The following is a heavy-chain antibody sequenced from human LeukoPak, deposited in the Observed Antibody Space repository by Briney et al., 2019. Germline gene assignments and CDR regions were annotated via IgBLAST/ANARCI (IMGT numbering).Heavy chain of an antibody. Sequence: TLSLTCTVSGGSISSYYWSWIRQPPGKALEWLARIDWDDDKYYSTSLKTRLTISKDTSKNQVVLTMTNMDPVDTATYYCARIYGDYPVFDPWGQGTLVTVSS. CDR3: ARIYGDYPVFDP. V-gene: IGHV2-70*11. J-gene: IGHJ5*02. D-gene: IGHD4-17*01. CDR2: IDWDDDK. CDR1: GGSISSYYW.